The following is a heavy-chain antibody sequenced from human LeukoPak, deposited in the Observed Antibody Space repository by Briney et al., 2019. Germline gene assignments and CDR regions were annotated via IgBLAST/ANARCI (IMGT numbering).Heavy chain of an antibody. CDR1: GGTFTIHT. D-gene: IGHD3-22*01. J-gene: IGHJ4*02. Sequence: LVKVSCKASGGTFTIHTITWVRQAPGQGLEWMGRIIPVVGTHYAQKFQGRVTITADKSTSTAYMELSSLRSDDTAVYYCANDDTSGYYQAWGQGTLVTVSS. CDR3: ANDDTSGYYQA. CDR2: IIPVVGT. V-gene: IGHV1-69*02.